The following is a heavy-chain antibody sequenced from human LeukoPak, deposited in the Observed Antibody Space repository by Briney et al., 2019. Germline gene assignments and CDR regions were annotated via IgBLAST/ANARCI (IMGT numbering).Heavy chain of an antibody. CDR2: TYYSSST. CDR3: ATPGRIAVAGQFDY. J-gene: IGHJ4*02. D-gene: IGHD6-19*01. CDR1: GASISSSTYY. Sequence: SETLSLTCSVSGASISSSTYYWGWIRQPPGEGLEWIGYTYYSSSTYYNPSLKSRVTISVDTSKNQFSLMLNSVTAADTAVYYCATPGRIAVAGQFDYWGQGTLVAVSS. V-gene: IGHV4-39*01.